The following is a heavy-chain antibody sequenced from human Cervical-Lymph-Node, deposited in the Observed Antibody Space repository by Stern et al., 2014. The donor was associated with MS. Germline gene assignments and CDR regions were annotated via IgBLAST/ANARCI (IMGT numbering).Heavy chain of an antibody. CDR3: AHAHNWNYIGDAFDV. Sequence: QITLKESGPTLVKPTQTLPLTCVFSGFSLSTGGVGVGWIRQPPGKALDWLALIYYDDEKRYSPSLRSRLTVTKDTSKDQVVLTMTNMAPADTATYYCAHAHNWNYIGDAFDVWGQGTMVVVSS. CDR2: IYYDDEK. V-gene: IGHV2-5*02. J-gene: IGHJ3*01. D-gene: IGHD1-7*01. CDR1: GFSLSTGGVG.